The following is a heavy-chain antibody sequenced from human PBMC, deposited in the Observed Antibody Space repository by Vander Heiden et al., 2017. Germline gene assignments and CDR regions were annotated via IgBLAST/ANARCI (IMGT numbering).Heavy chain of an antibody. J-gene: IGHJ4*02. Sequence: EVQLLESGGGLVQPGGSLRPSCAASGFTVRSYAVSWVRQAPGKGLEWVSAISGSGGSTYYADAVKGRVTISRDNSKNTLYRQMNSLRAEETAVYYCAKDQDLLGCGELFSSFDYWGQGTLVTVSS. V-gene: IGHV3-23*01. CDR2: ISGSGGST. D-gene: IGHD3-10*01. CDR3: AKDQDLLGCGELFSSFDY. CDR1: GFTVRSYA.